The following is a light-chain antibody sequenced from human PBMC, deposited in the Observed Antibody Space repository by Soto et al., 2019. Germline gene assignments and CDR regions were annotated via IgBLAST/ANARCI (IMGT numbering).Light chain of an antibody. J-gene: IGLJ1*01. V-gene: IGLV2-8*01. CDR1: SGDIGGYDY. CDR3: SSYAGSNNPYV. Sequence: HSALTQPPSASGSPGQSVTISCTGTSGDIGGYDYVSWYQQHPGKAPKLMIYEVTKRPLGVPDRFSGSKSGNTASLTVSGLQAEDEADYYCSSYAGSNNPYVFGTGTKV. CDR2: EVT.